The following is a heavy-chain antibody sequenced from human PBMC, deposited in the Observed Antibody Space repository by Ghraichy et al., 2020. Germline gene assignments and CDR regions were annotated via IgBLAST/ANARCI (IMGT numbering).Heavy chain of an antibody. V-gene: IGHV4-59*08. J-gene: IGHJ4*02. CDR3: ARRGNYARCFLDY. CDR2: INDRGNI. D-gene: IGHD1-26*01. Sequence: SETLSLTCTVSGGSISNYYWNWIRQPPGKGLEWIGNINDRGNINYNPSLKSRVTISVDTSKNQFSLKLSSVTAADTAVYYCARRGNYARCFLDYWGQGLLVTVSS. CDR1: GGSISNYY.